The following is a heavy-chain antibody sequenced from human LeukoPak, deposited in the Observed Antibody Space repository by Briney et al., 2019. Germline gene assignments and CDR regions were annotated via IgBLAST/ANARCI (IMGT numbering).Heavy chain of an antibody. Sequence: ASVKVSCKASGYTFTSYAMHWVRQAPGQRLEWMGWINAGNGNTKYSQEFQGRVTITRDTSASTAYMELSSLRSEDMAVYYCARDRSNFDAFDIWGQGTMVTVSS. J-gene: IGHJ3*02. CDR1: GYTFTSYA. V-gene: IGHV1-3*03. CDR2: INAGNGNT. CDR3: ARDRSNFDAFDI.